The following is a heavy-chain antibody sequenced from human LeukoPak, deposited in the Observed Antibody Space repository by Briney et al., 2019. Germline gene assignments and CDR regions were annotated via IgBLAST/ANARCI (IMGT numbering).Heavy chain of an antibody. D-gene: IGHD6-19*01. V-gene: IGHV1-18*01. J-gene: IGHJ4*02. Sequence: ASVKVSCKAPGYTFTSYGISWVRQAPGQGLEWMGWISAYNGNTNYAQKFHGRVTMTRDTSISTAYMELSRLISDDTAVYYCARFTSGWYYFDYWGQGTLVTVSS. CDR1: GYTFTSYG. CDR3: ARFTSGWYYFDY. CDR2: ISAYNGNT.